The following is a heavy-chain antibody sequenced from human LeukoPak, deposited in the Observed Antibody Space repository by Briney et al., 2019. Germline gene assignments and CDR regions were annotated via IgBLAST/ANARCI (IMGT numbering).Heavy chain of an antibody. J-gene: IGHJ5*02. CDR3: ARGQQMVLWFDP. CDR2: IKQSGSER. Sequence: GGSLRLSCAASGFAFSSHYVTWVRQAPGKGLEWVATIKQSGSERYYVDSVKGRFTISRDDAKSSVYLQMNSLRADDTAVYYCARGQQMVLWFDPWGQGTLVTVSS. V-gene: IGHV3-7*01. CDR1: GFAFSSHY. D-gene: IGHD6-13*01.